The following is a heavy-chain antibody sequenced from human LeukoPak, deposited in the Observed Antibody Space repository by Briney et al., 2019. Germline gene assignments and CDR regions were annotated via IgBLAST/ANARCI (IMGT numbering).Heavy chain of an antibody. J-gene: IGHJ4*02. CDR1: GFTFSSYA. CDR3: AKDVIAVAGTPRFDY. V-gene: IGHV3-23*01. D-gene: IGHD6-19*01. CDR2: ISGSGGST. Sequence: PGGSLRLACAASGFTFSSYAMSWVRQAPGKGVGWVSAISGSGGSTYYADSVKGRFTISRDNSKNTLYLQMNSLRAEDTAVYYCAKDVIAVAGTPRFDYWGQGTLVTVSS.